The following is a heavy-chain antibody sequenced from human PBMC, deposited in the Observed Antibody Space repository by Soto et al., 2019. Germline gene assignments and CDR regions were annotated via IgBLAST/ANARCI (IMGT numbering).Heavy chain of an antibody. CDR1: GFSFSAYT. CDR3: ARDLGWAFDY. D-gene: IGHD6-19*01. Sequence: EVQMVESGGGLVQPGGSLRLSCEVSGFSFSAYTMNWFRHTPGLGLEWLAFITQTSGDTYYADSVKGRFTISRDNGKSSLYLEMSDLRAEDTAVYYCARDLGWAFDYWGRGTLVTGSS. CDR2: ITQTSGDT. J-gene: IGHJ4*02. V-gene: IGHV3-48*01.